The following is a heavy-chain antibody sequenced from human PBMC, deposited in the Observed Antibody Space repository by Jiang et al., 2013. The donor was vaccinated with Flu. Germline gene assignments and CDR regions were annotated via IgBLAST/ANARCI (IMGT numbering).Heavy chain of an antibody. D-gene: IGHD3-10*01. CDR3: ARDLGDYYGSGSANGMDV. V-gene: IGHV1-46*01. CDR1: GYTFTSYY. J-gene: IGHJ6*02. CDR2: INPSGGST. Sequence: VQLLESGAEVKKPGASVKVSCKASGYTFTSYYMHWVRQAPGQGLEWMGIINPSGGSTSYAQKFQGRVTMTRDTSTSTVYMELSSLRSEDTAVYYCARDLGDYYGSGSANGMDVWGQGTTVTV.